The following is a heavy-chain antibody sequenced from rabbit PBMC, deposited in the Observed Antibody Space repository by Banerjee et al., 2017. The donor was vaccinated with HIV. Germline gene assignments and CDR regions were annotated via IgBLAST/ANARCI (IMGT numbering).Heavy chain of an antibody. Sequence: QEQLKETGGGLVQPGESLTLSCKASGFTINSYHTGWVRQAPGKGLEWIGDIYGGSGSTDYASWVNGRFTISRTSSTTVALQMTSLTAADTATYFCARDLAGVIGWNFDLWGPGTLVTVS. CDR2: IYGGSGST. D-gene: IGHD4-1*01. CDR3: ARDLAGVIGWNFDL. J-gene: IGHJ4*01. V-gene: IGHV1S45*01. CDR1: GFTINSYHT.